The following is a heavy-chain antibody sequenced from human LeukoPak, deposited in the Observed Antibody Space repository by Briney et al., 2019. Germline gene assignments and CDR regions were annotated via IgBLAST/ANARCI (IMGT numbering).Heavy chain of an antibody. CDR3: ARFNCGGDCYTDY. D-gene: IGHD2-21*02. Sequence: ASVKVSCKTSGYTFTNYYMHWVRRAPGQGLEWMGIINPSGGSATYAQKFQGRVTMTRDTSTSTVYMELSSLRSEDTAVYYCARFNCGGDCYTDYWGQGTLVTVSS. CDR2: INPSGGSA. V-gene: IGHV1-46*01. CDR1: GYTFTNYY. J-gene: IGHJ4*02.